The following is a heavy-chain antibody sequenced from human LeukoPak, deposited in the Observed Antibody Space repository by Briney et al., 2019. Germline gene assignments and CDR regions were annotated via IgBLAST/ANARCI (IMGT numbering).Heavy chain of an antibody. J-gene: IGHJ2*01. CDR1: GYSFTSYW. CDR2: IYPGDSDT. D-gene: IGHD3-10*01. V-gene: IGHV5-51*01. CDR3: ARRYYGSGSSYWYFDL. Sequence: GESLKISCKGSGYSFTSYWIGWVRQMPGKGLEWMGIIYPGDSDTRYSPSFQGQVTISADKSISTAYLQWSSLKASDTAMYYCARRYYGSGSSYWYFDLWGRGTLVTVSS.